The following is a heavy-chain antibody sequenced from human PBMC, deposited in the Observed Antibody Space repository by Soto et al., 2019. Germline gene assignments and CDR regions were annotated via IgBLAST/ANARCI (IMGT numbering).Heavy chain of an antibody. CDR1: GFMFSSYT. Sequence: EVQLVESGGGLVKPGGSLRLSCTASGFMFSSYTMNWVRQAPGKGLEWVSSVSFRGDIYYADSLEGRFTISGDDAKNSLYLQMSSLRAEDTAVYYWARGCSSASCYYYWGQGTLVTVSS. CDR2: VSFRGDI. D-gene: IGHD2-2*01. CDR3: ARGCSSASCYYY. V-gene: IGHV3-21*01. J-gene: IGHJ4*02.